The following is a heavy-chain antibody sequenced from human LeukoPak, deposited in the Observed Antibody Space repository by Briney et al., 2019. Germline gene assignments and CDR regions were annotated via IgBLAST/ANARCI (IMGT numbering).Heavy chain of an antibody. CDR2: IKQDGSEE. Sequence: GGSLRLSCAASGFTFSSYWMSWVRQAPGKGLEWVANIKQDGSEEYYVDSVKGRFTISRDNAKNSLYLQMDSLRAEDTAVYYCARDRIDSAGYYNWGGNDAFDIWGQGTMVTVSS. J-gene: IGHJ3*02. CDR3: ARDRIDSAGYYNWGGNDAFDI. V-gene: IGHV3-7*01. CDR1: GFTFSSYW. D-gene: IGHD3-9*01.